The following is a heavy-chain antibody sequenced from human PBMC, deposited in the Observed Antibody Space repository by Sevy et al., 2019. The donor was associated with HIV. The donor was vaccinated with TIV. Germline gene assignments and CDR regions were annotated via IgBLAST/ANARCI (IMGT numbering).Heavy chain of an antibody. D-gene: IGHD3-3*01. V-gene: IGHV3-30-3*01. CDR1: GFTFNIYA. CDR3: ARGGYDQGHFAY. CDR2: ISNDGINK. J-gene: IGHJ4*02. Sequence: GGSLRLSCAASGFTFNIYAMHWVRQAPGKGLEWVALISNDGINKYYADSVKGRFTVSRDKAKNTVYLQMNSLRGDDTAVYYCARGGYDQGHFAYWGQGTLVTVSS.